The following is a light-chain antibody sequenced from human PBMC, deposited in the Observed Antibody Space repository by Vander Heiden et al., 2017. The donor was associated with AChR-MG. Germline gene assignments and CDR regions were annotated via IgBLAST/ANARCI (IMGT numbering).Light chain of an antibody. J-gene: IGKJ5*01. V-gene: IGKV3-11*01. Sequence: IVLTQSPASLSCAPVESAALSCRAGQGVSSYLAWYQQKPGQPPRLLIYDASNSATGIPARFSGSGSGTDFTLTISSLEPEDLAVYYCQQRSNWPITFGQGTRLEIK. CDR2: DAS. CDR3: QQRSNWPIT. CDR1: QGVSSY.